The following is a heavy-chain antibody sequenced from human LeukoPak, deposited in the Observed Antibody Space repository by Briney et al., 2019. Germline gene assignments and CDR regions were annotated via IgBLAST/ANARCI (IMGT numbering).Heavy chain of an antibody. CDR1: GFTFSGYA. J-gene: IGHJ4*02. Sequence: GGSLRLSCAASGFTFSGYAMGWVRQAPGKGLEGVSTIIASGVDTYFADSVKGRFTISRDNSKNTLYLQINSLRAEDTAVYYCAKDDHSGSYFDYWGQGTLVTVSS. D-gene: IGHD1-26*01. V-gene: IGHV3-23*01. CDR2: IIASGVDT. CDR3: AKDDHSGSYFDY.